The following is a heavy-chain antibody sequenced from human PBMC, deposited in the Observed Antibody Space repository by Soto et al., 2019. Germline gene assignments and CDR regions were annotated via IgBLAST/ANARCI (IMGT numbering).Heavy chain of an antibody. CDR2: ISYDGSNT. J-gene: IGHJ4*02. Sequence: QVQLVESGGGMVQPGRSLRLSCAASGFTFSTYGMHWVRQVPGKGLEWVAVISYDGSNTYYADSVKGRFSISRDNSKNTIYLQMNSLTAEDTAVYYCALPTMYNGGWFGLIDFWGQGALVTVSS. D-gene: IGHD6-19*01. CDR3: ALPTMYNGGWFGLIDF. V-gene: IGHV3-30*03. CDR1: GFTFSTYG.